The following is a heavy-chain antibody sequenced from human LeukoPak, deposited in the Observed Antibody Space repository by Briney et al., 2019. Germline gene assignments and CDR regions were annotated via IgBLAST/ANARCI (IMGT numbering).Heavy chain of an antibody. CDR2: INHSGST. J-gene: IGHJ4*02. CDR1: GGCFSGYY. V-gene: IGHV4-34*01. Sequence: PSETLSLTCAVYGGCFSGYYWSWIRQPPGKGLEWIGEINHSGSTNYNPSLKSRVTISVDTSKDQFSLKLSSVTAADTAVYYCAHRDNWGQGTLVTVSS. CDR3: AHRDN.